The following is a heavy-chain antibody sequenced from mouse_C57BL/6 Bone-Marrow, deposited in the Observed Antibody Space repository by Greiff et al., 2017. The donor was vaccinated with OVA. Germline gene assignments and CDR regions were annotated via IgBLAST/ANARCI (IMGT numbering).Heavy chain of an antibody. V-gene: IGHV6-3*01. D-gene: IGHD6-1*01. Sequence: EVKVEESGGGLVQPGGSMKLSCVASGFTFSNYWMNWVRQSPEKGLEWVAQIRLKSDNYATHYAESVKGRFTISRDDSKSSVYLQMNNLRAEDTGIYYSIQPGKGPDYWGQGIWVTVSA. CDR2: IRLKSDNYAT. J-gene: IGHJ3*01. CDR1: GFTFSNYW. CDR3: IQPGKGPDY.